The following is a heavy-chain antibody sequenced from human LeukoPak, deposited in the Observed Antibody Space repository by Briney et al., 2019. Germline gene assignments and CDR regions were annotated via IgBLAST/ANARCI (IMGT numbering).Heavy chain of an antibody. J-gene: IGHJ5*02. CDR3: ARDYGNNWFDP. CDR1: GGSISSGDYC. V-gene: IGHV4-31*03. Sequence: PSETLSLTCTVSGGSISSGDYCWSWIRQRPGRGLEWIGYIYYSGDTYYNPSLRSRVSISVDTSKNQFSQKLSSVTAADTAMYYCARDYGNNWFDPWGQGTLVTVSA. CDR2: IYYSGDT. D-gene: IGHD4-17*01.